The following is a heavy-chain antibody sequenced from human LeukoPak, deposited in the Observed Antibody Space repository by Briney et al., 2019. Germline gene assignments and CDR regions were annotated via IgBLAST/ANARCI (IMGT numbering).Heavy chain of an antibody. D-gene: IGHD1-26*01. CDR3: ARGVGLMGATTFDY. Sequence: VASVKVSCKASGGTFSSYAISWVRQAPGQGLEWMGGIIPIFGTANYAQKFQGRVTITADESTSTAYMELSSLRSGDTAVYYCARGVGLMGATTFDYWGQGTLVTVSS. J-gene: IGHJ4*02. V-gene: IGHV1-69*13. CDR2: IIPIFGTA. CDR1: GGTFSSYA.